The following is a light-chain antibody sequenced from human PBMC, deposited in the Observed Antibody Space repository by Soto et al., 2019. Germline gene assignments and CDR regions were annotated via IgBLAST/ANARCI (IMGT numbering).Light chain of an antibody. J-gene: IGKJ4*01. CDR2: AAS. CDR1: QDISSH. CDR3: QKYNSAPLT. Sequence: IQLTQSPSSLSASVGDSVTITCRASQDISSHLAWYQQKPGKAPKVLIYAASTLESGIPSRFSGSGSGTDFTLTISSLQAEDFATYYCQKYNSAPLTFGGGTKVDIK. V-gene: IGKV1-9*01.